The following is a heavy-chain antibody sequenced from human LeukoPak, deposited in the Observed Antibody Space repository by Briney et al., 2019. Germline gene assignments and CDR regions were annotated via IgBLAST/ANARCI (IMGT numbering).Heavy chain of an antibody. CDR2: SIPIFGIA. CDR3: ATGYDSSGYYIRIAGYYYYMDV. CDR1: GGTFSSYA. Sequence: GASVKVSCKASGGTFSSYAISWVRQAPAQGLEWIGGSIPIFGIANYAQKIQGRVTITADKSTSTAYMELSSLRSEDTAVYYCATGYDSSGYYIRIAGYYYYMDVWGKGTTVTVSS. V-gene: IGHV1-69*10. J-gene: IGHJ6*03. D-gene: IGHD3-22*01.